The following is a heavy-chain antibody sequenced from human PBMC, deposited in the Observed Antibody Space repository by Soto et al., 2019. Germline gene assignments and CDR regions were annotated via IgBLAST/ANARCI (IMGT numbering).Heavy chain of an antibody. CDR3: ARAFSTAAGHLDY. CDR1: GYTFTGYY. CDR2: INPNSGGT. D-gene: IGHD6-13*01. J-gene: IGHJ4*02. V-gene: IGHV1-2*04. Sequence: ASVKVSCKASGYTFTGYYMHWVRQAPGQGLEWMGWINPNSGGTNYAQKFQGWVTMTRDTSISTAYMELSRLRSDDTAGYYCARAFSTAAGHLDYWGQGTLVTVSS.